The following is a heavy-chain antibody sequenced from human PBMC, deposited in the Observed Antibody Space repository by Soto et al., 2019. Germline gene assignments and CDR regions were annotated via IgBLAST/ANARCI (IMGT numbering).Heavy chain of an antibody. CDR2: IYYSGST. CDR3: ARLHEALDF. Sequence: SETLSLTCTVSGGSISSSSYYWGWIRQPPGKGLEWIGSIYYSGSTYYNPSLKSRVTISVDTSKNQFSLKLSSVTAADTAVYYCARLHEALDFWGQGTLVTVS. V-gene: IGHV4-39*01. J-gene: IGHJ4*02. CDR1: GGSISSSSYY.